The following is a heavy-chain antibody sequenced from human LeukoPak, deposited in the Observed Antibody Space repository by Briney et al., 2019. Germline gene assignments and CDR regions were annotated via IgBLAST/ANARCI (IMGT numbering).Heavy chain of an antibody. CDR2: ISSSSSYI. CDR3: ARDPSYDILTGYAPHPFDAFDI. J-gene: IGHJ3*02. D-gene: IGHD3-9*01. CDR1: GFTFSSYS. V-gene: IGHV3-21*01. Sequence: PGGSLRLSCAASGFTFSSYSMNWVRQAPGKGLEWVSSISSSSSYIYYADSVKGRFTISRDNAKNSLYLQMNSLRAEDTAVYYCARDPSYDILTGYAPHPFDAFDIWGQGTMVTVSS.